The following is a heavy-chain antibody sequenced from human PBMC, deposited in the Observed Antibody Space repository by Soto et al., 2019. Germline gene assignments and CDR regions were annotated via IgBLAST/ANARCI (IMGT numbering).Heavy chain of an antibody. D-gene: IGHD6-6*01. Sequence: ASVKVSCKASGYTFTSYGISWVRQAPGQGLEWMGWISAYNGNTNYAQKLQGRVTMTTDTSTSTAYMELRSLRSDDTAVYYCAREGSIAARRSGDYYCYYGMDVWGQGTTVTVSS. CDR3: AREGSIAARRSGDYYCYYGMDV. CDR2: ISAYNGNT. CDR1: GYTFTSYG. V-gene: IGHV1-18*01. J-gene: IGHJ6*02.